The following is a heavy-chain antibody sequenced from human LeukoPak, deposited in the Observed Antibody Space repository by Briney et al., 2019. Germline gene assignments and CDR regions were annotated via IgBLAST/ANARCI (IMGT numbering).Heavy chain of an antibody. CDR2: IKKDGSGI. Sequence: GGSLRLSCVVSGFPFSNSWMYWVRQAPGKGLEGVASIKKDGSGISYVDSVKGRFIISRDNAMNSLYLQMNSLRVEDTAVYFCAGGNSIDVWGKGTAVTVSS. CDR3: AGGNSIDV. J-gene: IGHJ6*04. D-gene: IGHD3-16*01. CDR1: GFPFSNSW. V-gene: IGHV3-7*03.